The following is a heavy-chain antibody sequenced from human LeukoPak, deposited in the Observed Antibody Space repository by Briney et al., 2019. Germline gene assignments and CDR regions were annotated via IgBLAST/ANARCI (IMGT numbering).Heavy chain of an antibody. CDR1: GFTFDDYA. D-gene: IGHD6-19*01. V-gene: IGHV3-9*01. J-gene: IGHJ1*01. CDR2: ITWESATI. CDR3: AKGDNRGWYGDFQN. Sequence: PGGSLRLSCAASGFTFDDYAMHWVRQGPGKGLEWVSGITWESATIDSADSVKGRFTISRDNAENTLYLQMSSLRPEDTTIYHCAKGDNRGWYGDFQNCGQGALVSVS.